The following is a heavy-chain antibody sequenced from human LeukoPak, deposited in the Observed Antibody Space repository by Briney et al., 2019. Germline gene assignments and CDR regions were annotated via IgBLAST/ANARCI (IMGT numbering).Heavy chain of an antibody. Sequence: GGSLRLSCAVSGFTFSDHYMDWVRQAAGKGLEWVSTITSSGGKTAYADSVKGRFTTSRDNSKNTLNLQMSSLRAEDTAVYYCAKLAGGGSDFWGQGTLVTVSS. CDR2: ITSSGGKT. J-gene: IGHJ4*02. CDR3: AKLAGGGSDF. CDR1: GFTFSDHY. D-gene: IGHD5-24*01. V-gene: IGHV3-23*01.